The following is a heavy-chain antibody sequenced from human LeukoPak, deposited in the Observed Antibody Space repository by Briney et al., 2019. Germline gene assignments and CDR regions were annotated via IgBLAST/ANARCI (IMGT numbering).Heavy chain of an antibody. CDR2: INHSGST. CDR1: GGSISSYY. CDR3: ARRGYSYGYRPYYFDY. J-gene: IGHJ4*02. D-gene: IGHD5-18*01. V-gene: IGHV4-34*01. Sequence: SETLSLTCAVSGGSISSYYWSWIRQPPGKGLEWIGEINHSGSTNYNPSLKSRVTISVDTSKNQFSLKLSSVTAADTAVYYCARRGYSYGYRPYYFDYWGQGTLVTVSS.